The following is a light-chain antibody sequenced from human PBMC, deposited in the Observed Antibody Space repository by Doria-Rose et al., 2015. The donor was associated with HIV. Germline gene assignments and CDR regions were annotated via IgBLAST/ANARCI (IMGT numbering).Light chain of an antibody. CDR1: QSFSSTY. J-gene: IGKJ1*01. CDR2: DGS. CDR3: HQYGTSWT. Sequence: DIAMTQSSGTLSLSPGERATLSCRASQSFSSTYLAWYQQKPGQAPSLLIYDGSTRATGIPDRFSASGSGTDFTLTINRLEPEDFALYYCHQYGTSWTFGQGTKVEI. V-gene: IGKV3-20*01.